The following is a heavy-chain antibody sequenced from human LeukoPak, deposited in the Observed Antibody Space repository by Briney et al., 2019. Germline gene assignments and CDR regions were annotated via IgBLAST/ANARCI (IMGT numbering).Heavy chain of an antibody. CDR1: GFTFSSYW. CDR3: AKDPTYYSGSYFDS. V-gene: IGHV3-74*01. J-gene: IGHJ4*02. Sequence: PGGSLRLSCAASGFTFSSYWMYWVRQAPGKGLVWVSRINSDGSSTSYADSLKGRFTISRDNSKNTLYLQMNSLRAEDTAVYYCAKDPTYYSGSYFDSWGQGTLVTVSS. D-gene: IGHD5-12*01. CDR2: INSDGSST.